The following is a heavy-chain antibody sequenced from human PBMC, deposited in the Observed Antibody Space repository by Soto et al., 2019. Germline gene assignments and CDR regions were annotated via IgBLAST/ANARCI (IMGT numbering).Heavy chain of an antibody. D-gene: IGHD3-3*01. J-gene: IGHJ4*02. CDR2: TYYRSKWYN. CDR1: GDRVSINSAA. CDR3: ARVRLDFGVVFPVYYFEY. Sequence: QTLSLSCSICGDRVSINSAAWNGIRQSPSRGLEWLGRTYYRSKWYNDYAVSVKSRIIINPDTSKNQFSLLLNSVTPEDTAVYYCARVRLDFGVVFPVYYFEYWGPGTLVNLSS. V-gene: IGHV6-1*01.